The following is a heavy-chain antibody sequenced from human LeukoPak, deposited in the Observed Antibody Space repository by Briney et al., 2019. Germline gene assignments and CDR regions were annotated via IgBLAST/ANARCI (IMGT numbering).Heavy chain of an antibody. CDR3: ARDQEGFDY. CDR1: GYTFTNNY. Sequence: AASVKVSCKASGYTFTNNYLHWVRQAPGQGLEWMGMIYPRDGSTSYAQNFRGRVTVTRDTSTTTVHMELRGLRSEDTAVYYCARDQEGFDYWGQGTVVTVSS. J-gene: IGHJ4*02. CDR2: IYPRDGST. V-gene: IGHV1-46*01.